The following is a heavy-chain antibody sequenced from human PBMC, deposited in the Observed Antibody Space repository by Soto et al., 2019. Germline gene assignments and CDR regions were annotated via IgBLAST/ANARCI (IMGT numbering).Heavy chain of an antibody. J-gene: IGHJ4*02. CDR1: VGSFSDHY. V-gene: IGHV4-34*01. CDR2: INHRGST. CDR3: ARGDISGWYFDY. Sequence: ASETLSLTCAVYVGSFSDHYWTWIRQTPGKGLEWIGEINHRGSTSYNPSLKSRVTILVDTSKNQFSLKLSSVTAADTAVYYCARGDISGWYFDYWGQGTPVTVSS. D-gene: IGHD6-19*01.